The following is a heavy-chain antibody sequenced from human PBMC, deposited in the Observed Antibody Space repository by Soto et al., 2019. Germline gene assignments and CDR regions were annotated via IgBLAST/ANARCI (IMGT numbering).Heavy chain of an antibody. Sequence: GGPLRLSCAASGFTFSSYGMHWVRQAPGKGLEWVAVISYDGSNKYYADSVKGRFTISRDNSKNTLYLRMNSLRAEDTAVYYCAKDIRDGYSHDAFDIWGQGTMVTVSS. CDR3: AKDIRDGYSHDAFDI. CDR2: ISYDGSNK. D-gene: IGHD4-4*01. V-gene: IGHV3-30*18. J-gene: IGHJ3*02. CDR1: GFTFSSYG.